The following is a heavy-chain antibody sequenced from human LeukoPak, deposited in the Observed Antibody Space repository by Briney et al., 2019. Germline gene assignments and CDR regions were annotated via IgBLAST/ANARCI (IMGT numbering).Heavy chain of an antibody. CDR1: GRSFSGYY. CDR3: ARGEYSGYDYIPFDY. Sequence: SETLSLTCAVYGRSFSGYYWSWIRQLPGKGLEWIGEINHSGSTNYNPSLKSRVTISVDTSKNQFSLKLSSVTAADTAVYYCARGEYSGYDYIPFDYWGQGTLVTVSS. V-gene: IGHV4-34*01. D-gene: IGHD5-12*01. J-gene: IGHJ4*02. CDR2: INHSGST.